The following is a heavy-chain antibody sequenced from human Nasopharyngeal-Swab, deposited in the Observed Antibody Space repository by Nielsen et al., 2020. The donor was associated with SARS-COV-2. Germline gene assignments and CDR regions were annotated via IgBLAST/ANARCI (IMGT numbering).Heavy chain of an antibody. V-gene: IGHV3-48*01. D-gene: IGHD6-13*01. CDR3: AMIAAAGHFDY. CDR1: GFTFSAYT. Sequence: GGSLRLSCAASGFTFSAYTMNWVRQAPGKGLEWVSYISSSTSTTYYADSVKGRFTISRDNSKNTLYLQMNSLRAEDTAVYYCAMIAAAGHFDYWGQGTLVTVSS. CDR2: ISSSTSTT. J-gene: IGHJ4*02.